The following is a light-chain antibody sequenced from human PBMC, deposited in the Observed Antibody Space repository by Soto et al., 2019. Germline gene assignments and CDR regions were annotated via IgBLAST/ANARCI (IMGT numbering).Light chain of an antibody. CDR3: QQSNSYPWT. CDR1: QGISSY. Sequence: DIQLTQSPSFLSASVGDRVTITCRASQGISSYLAWYQQKPGKAPRLLIYAASTLQSGVPSRFSGSGSGTEFTLTISSLQPEDFANYYCQQSNSYPWTFGQGTKVEIK. V-gene: IGKV1-9*01. CDR2: AAS. J-gene: IGKJ1*01.